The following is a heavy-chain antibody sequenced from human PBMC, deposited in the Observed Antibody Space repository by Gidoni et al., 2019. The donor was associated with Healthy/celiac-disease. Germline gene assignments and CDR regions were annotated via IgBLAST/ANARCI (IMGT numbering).Heavy chain of an antibody. Sequence: QLQLQESGPGLVKPSETLSLTCTVSGGSISSSSYYWGWIRQPPGKGLEWIGSIYYSGRTYYNPSLKSRVTISVDTSKNQFSLKLSSVTAADTAVYYCARHPSGSPLGNFDYWGQGTLVTVSS. CDR3: ARHPSGSPLGNFDY. V-gene: IGHV4-39*01. CDR1: GGSISSSSYY. J-gene: IGHJ4*02. D-gene: IGHD1-26*01. CDR2: IYYSGRT.